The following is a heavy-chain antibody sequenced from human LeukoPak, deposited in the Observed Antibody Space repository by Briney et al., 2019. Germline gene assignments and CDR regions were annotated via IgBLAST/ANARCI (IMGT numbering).Heavy chain of an antibody. J-gene: IGHJ4*02. V-gene: IGHV3-74*01. D-gene: IGHD6-6*01. CDR2: MNSDGSST. Sequence: PGGSLRLFCAASGFTFSSYWMHWVRRVPGKGLVWVSRMNSDGSSTSYADSVKGRFTISRDNAKNTLYLQMDSLRAEDTAVYYCASVYSSSSSAPPDYWGQGTLVTVSS. CDR3: ASVYSSSSSAPPDY. CDR1: GFTFSSYW.